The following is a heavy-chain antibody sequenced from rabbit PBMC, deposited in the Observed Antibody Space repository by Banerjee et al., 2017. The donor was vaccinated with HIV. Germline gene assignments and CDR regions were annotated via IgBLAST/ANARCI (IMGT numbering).Heavy chain of an antibody. CDR2: IYAGSSGFT. D-gene: IGHD5-1*01. V-gene: IGHV1S45*01. J-gene: IGHJ6*01. CDR3: ARRADNTGWAMDL. Sequence: QEQLEESGGDLVKPEGSLTLTCTASGFSFSSSYWICWVRQAPGKGLEWIACIYAGSSGFTAYANWAKGRFTISKTSSTTVTLQMTSLTAADTATYFCARRADNTGWAMDLWGQGTLVTVS. CDR1: GFSFSSSYW.